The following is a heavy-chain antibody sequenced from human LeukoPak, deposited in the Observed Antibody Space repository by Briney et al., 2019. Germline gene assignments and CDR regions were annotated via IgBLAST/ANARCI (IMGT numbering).Heavy chain of an antibody. CDR3: ARTVARIGY. D-gene: IGHD4-23*01. CDR1: GFTFSSYE. CDR2: ISSSGSTI. V-gene: IGHV3-48*03. J-gene: IGHJ4*02. Sequence: GGSLRLSCAASGFTFSSYEMNWVRQRPGQGLEWVSHISSSGSTIYYTDSVKGRFTISRDNSKNSLYLQMNSLRAEDTAIYYCARTVARIGYWGQGTLVTVSS.